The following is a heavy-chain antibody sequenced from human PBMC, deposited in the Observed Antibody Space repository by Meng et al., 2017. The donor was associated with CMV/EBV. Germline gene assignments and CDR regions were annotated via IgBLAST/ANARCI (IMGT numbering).Heavy chain of an antibody. J-gene: IGHJ4*02. CDR3: AMLYSSSWYYFDY. D-gene: IGHD6-13*01. CDR1: GFTFSSYA. V-gene: IGHV3-30*04. Sequence: GGSLRLSCAASGFTFSSYAMHWVRQAPGKGLEWVAVISYDGSNKYYADSVKGRFTISRDNAKNSLYLQMNSLRAEDTAVYYCAMLYSSSWYYFDYWGQGTLVTVSS. CDR2: ISYDGSNK.